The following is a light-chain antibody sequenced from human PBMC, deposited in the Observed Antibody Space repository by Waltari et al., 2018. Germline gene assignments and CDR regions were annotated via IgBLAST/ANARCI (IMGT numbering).Light chain of an antibody. J-gene: IGLJ3*02. CDR2: SNN. CDR1: SSNIGSNT. CDR3: ATWDDSLNGV. V-gene: IGLV1-44*01. Sequence: QSVLTQPPSASGTPGQRVSISCSGSSSNIGSNTVNWYQHLPGTAPKLLIYSNNQRPSGVPDRVSGSKSGTSASLAISGLQPEDEADYYCATWDDSLNGVFGGGTKLTVL.